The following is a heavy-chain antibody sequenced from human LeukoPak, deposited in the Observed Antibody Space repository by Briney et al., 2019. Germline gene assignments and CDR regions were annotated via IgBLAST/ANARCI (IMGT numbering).Heavy chain of an antibody. CDR2: INPNSGNT. CDR1: GYTFTSYD. J-gene: IGHJ6*03. V-gene: IGHV1-8*03. D-gene: IGHD2-2*01. Sequence: ASVKVSCKASGYTFTSYDINWVRQATGQGLEWMGWINPNSGNTGNARKFQGRVTITRNTSISTAYMELSSLRSEDTAVYYCARGRCSSTSCYSYRYYYYYMDVWGKGTTVTVSS. CDR3: ARGRCSSTSCYSYRYYYYYMDV.